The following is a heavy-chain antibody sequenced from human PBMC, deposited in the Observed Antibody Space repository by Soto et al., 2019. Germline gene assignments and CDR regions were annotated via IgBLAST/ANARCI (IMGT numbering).Heavy chain of an antibody. Sequence: SETLSLTCAVYGGSFSGYYWSWIRQPPGKGLEWIGEINHSGSTNYNPSLKSRVTISVDTSKNQFSLKLRSVTAADAAVYYCTRGLAMKAAVQGGAPDKYFFVSWGQGTLVTVSS. CDR2: INHSGST. V-gene: IGHV4-34*01. J-gene: IGHJ4*02. D-gene: IGHD6-25*01. CDR3: TRGLAMKAAVQGGAPDKYFFVS. CDR1: GGSFSGYY.